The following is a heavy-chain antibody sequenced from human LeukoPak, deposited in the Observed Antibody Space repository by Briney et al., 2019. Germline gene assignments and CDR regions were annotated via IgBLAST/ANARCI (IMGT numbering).Heavy chain of an antibody. J-gene: IGHJ4*02. Sequence: GGSLRLSCAASGFTFSSYAMSWVRQAPGKRLEWVSAISGSGGSTYYADSVKGRFTISRDNSKNTLYLQMNSLRAGDTAVYYCAKMAHARHYFDYWGQGTLVTVSS. CDR1: GFTFSSYA. V-gene: IGHV3-23*01. D-gene: IGHD5-24*01. CDR3: AKMAHARHYFDY. CDR2: ISGSGGST.